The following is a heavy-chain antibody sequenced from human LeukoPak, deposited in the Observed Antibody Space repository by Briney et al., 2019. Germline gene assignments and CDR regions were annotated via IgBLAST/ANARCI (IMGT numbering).Heavy chain of an antibody. D-gene: IGHD1-26*01. V-gene: IGHV3-21*01. CDR3: ARDPPSGSYTPGSQGDY. Sequence: GGSLRLSCAASGFTFSSYSMNWVRQAPGKGLEWVSSISSSSSYIYYADSVKGRFTISRDNAKNSLYLQMNSLRAEDTAVYYCARDPPSGSYTPGSQGDYWGQGTLVTVSS. CDR1: GFTFSSYS. CDR2: ISSSSSYI. J-gene: IGHJ4*02.